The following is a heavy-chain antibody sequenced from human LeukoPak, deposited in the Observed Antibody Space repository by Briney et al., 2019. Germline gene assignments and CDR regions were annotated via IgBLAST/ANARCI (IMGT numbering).Heavy chain of an antibody. CDR3: ARDNWGDYGLGDY. J-gene: IGHJ4*02. Sequence: PSETLSLTCTVSGGSISSSSYYWGWIRQPPGKGLEWIGRIYYSGSTYYNPSLKSRVTISVDTSKNQFSLKLSSVTAADTAVYYCARDNWGDYGLGDYWGQGTLVTVSS. CDR1: GGSISSSSYY. V-gene: IGHV4-39*07. D-gene: IGHD4-17*01. CDR2: IYYSGST.